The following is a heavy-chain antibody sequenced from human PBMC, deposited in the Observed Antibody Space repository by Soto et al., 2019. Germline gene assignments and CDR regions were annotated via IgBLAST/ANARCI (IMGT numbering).Heavy chain of an antibody. Sequence: SEILSLTCTVSGGSISSYDWSWIRQPPGKGLEWIVYIYYSGSTNYNPSLKSRVTISVDTSKNQFSLKLSSVTAADTAVYYCAGAAAGTRYYYYYGMDVWGQGTTVTSP. J-gene: IGHJ6*02. D-gene: IGHD6-13*01. CDR3: AGAAAGTRYYYYYGMDV. CDR2: IYYSGST. CDR1: GGSISSYD. V-gene: IGHV4-59*01.